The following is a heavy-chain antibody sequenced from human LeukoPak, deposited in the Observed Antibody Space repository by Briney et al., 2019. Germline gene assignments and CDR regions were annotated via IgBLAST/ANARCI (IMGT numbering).Heavy chain of an antibody. D-gene: IGHD3-3*01. J-gene: IGHJ3*02. CDR3: AKDAPKGISDFWSGYYSAPDAFDI. Sequence: GGSLRLSCAASGLTFSSYAMGWVRQAPGKGLEWVSAISGSGGSTYYADSVKGRFTISRDNSKNTLYLQMNSLRAEDTAVYYCAKDAPKGISDFWSGYYSAPDAFDIWGQGTMVTVSS. V-gene: IGHV3-23*01. CDR2: ISGSGGST. CDR1: GLTFSSYA.